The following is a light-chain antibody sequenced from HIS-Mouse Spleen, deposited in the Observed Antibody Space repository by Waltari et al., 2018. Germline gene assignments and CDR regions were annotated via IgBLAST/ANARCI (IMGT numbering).Light chain of an antibody. V-gene: IGLV2-11*01. J-gene: IGLJ2*01. CDR2: DVS. CDR1: SSDVGGYNN. Sequence: QSALTQPRSVSGSPGQSVTISCTGTSSDVGGYNNFPWYQQHPGKAPNLMIYDVSKRPSGVPDRFSGSKSGNTASLTISGLQAEDEADYYCCSYAGSYAVVFGGGTKLTVL. CDR3: CSYAGSYAVV.